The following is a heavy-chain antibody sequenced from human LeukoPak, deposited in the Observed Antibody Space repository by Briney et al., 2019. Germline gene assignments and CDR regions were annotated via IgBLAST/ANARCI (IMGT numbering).Heavy chain of an antibody. CDR1: GGSISSGGYY. CDR3: ARLSGSVLDY. V-gene: IGHV4-31*03. Sequence: SETLSLTCTVSGGSISSGGYYWSWIRQHPGKGLEWIGYIYYSGSTYYNPSLKSRVTISVDTSKNQFSLELSSVTAADTAVYYCARLSGSVLDYWGQGTLVTVSS. J-gene: IGHJ4*02. D-gene: IGHD3-10*01. CDR2: IYYSGST.